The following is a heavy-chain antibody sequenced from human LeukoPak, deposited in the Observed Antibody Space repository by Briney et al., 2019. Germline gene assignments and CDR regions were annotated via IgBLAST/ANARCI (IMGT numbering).Heavy chain of an antibody. CDR3: ARAYDILTGYRYYYGMDV. V-gene: IGHV1-18*01. Sequence: ASVKVSCKASGYTFISYGINWVRQAPGQGLEWMGWISAYNGNTNYAQKFKGRGTMTTDTSTSTAYLELWSLRSDDTAVYYCARAYDILTGYRYYYGMDVWGQGTTVTVSS. J-gene: IGHJ6*02. CDR2: ISAYNGNT. CDR1: GYTFISYG. D-gene: IGHD3-9*01.